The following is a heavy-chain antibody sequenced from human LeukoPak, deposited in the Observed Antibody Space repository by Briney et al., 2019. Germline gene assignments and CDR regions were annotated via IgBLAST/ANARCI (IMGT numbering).Heavy chain of an antibody. CDR1: GGSFSGYY. Sequence: SETLSLTCAVYGGSFSGYYWSWIRQPPGKDLEWIGEIKDSGITNYNPSLKSRVTISIDTSKNQFSLTLNSVTAADTAVYYCARDMEGAIDYWGQGTLVTVSS. V-gene: IGHV4-34*01. J-gene: IGHJ4*02. CDR3: ARDMEGAIDY. CDR2: IKDSGIT. D-gene: IGHD1-26*01.